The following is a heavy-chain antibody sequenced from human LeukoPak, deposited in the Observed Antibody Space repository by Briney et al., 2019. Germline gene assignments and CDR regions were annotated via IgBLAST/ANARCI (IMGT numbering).Heavy chain of an antibody. CDR3: ARGKLIPGP. Sequence: PGGSLRLSCVVSGFTFSNYWMTWVRQAPGKGLEWVANIKEDGSEKYYVDSVKGRFTISRDNAKNSLYLQINSLRAEDTAVYYCARGKLIPGPWGQGTLVTVSA. V-gene: IGHV3-7*04. CDR1: GFTFSNYW. CDR2: IKEDGSEK. J-gene: IGHJ5*02.